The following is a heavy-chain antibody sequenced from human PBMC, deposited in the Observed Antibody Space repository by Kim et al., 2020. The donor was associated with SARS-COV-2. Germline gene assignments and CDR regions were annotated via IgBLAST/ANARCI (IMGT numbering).Heavy chain of an antibody. V-gene: IGHV3-49*04. CDR1: GFTFGDYA. D-gene: IGHD3-22*01. CDR3: TRVRGGRGPYYYDQQDAFDI. Sequence: GGSLRLSCTASGFTFGDYAMSWVRQAPGKGLEWVGFIRSKAYGGTTEYAASVKGRFTISRDDSKSIAYLQMNSLKTEDTAVYYCTRVRGGRGPYYYDQQDAFDIWGQGTMVTVSS. CDR2: IRSKAYGGTT. J-gene: IGHJ3*02.